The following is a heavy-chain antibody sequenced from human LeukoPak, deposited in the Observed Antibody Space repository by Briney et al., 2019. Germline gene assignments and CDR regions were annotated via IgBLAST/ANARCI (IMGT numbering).Heavy chain of an antibody. D-gene: IGHD3-22*01. J-gene: IGHJ3*02. Sequence: PGGSLRLSCAASGFTFSSYSMNWVRQAPGKGLEWVSSISSSSSYIYYADSVKGRFTISRDNAKNSLYLQMNSLRAEDTAVYYCARSRIKSSSGSVDGAFDIWGQGTMVTVSS. V-gene: IGHV3-21*01. CDR2: ISSSSSYI. CDR1: GFTFSSYS. CDR3: ARSRIKSSSGSVDGAFDI.